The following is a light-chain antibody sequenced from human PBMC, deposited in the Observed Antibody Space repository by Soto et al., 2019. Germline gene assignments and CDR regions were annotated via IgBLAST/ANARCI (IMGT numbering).Light chain of an antibody. CDR2: GAS. CDR3: QQYNNWPQGT. V-gene: IGKV3-15*01. J-gene: IGKJ1*01. Sequence: EIVMTQSPATLSVSPGERATLSCRASQSVTSNLAWYQQKPGQAPRLLIYGASTRATGIPARFSGSGSGTEFHLTISRLQSEDFAVYDCQQYNNWPQGTFGQGTKVEIK. CDR1: QSVTSN.